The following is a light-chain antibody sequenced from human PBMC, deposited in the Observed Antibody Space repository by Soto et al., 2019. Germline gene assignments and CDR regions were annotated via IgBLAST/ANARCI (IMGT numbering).Light chain of an antibody. Sequence: EIVLTQSPGTLSLFPGERATLSCRATQSVNSDYLAWYQQKPGQAPRLLIYIASRRATGIPDRFSGSGSGTDFTLTISRLEPEDFAVYSCQQYGTSPSTFGQGTKVEIK. V-gene: IGKV3-20*01. CDR2: IAS. J-gene: IGKJ1*01. CDR3: QQYGTSPST. CDR1: QSVNSDY.